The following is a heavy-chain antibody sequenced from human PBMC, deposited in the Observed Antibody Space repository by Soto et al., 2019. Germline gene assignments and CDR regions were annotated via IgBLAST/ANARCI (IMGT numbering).Heavy chain of an antibody. Sequence: SETLSLTCTVSGGSINDYYWSWIRQPPGKGLEWIGYVYYSGTTNYNPSLNSRVTISVDTSKKQFFLKLSSVTAADTAVYYCAMEGSGPGWTWGQGTLVTVSS. CDR2: VYYSGTT. D-gene: IGHD3-10*01. CDR3: AMEGSGPGWT. CDR1: GGSINDYY. V-gene: IGHV4-59*08. J-gene: IGHJ5*02.